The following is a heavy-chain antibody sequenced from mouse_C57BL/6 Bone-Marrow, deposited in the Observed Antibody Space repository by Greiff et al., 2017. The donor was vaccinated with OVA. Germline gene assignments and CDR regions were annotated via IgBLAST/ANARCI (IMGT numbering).Heavy chain of an antibody. D-gene: IGHD1-1*01. Sequence: DVKLVESGGGLVKPGGSLKLSCAASGFTFSSYTMSWVRQTPEKRLEWVATISGGGGNTYYPDSVKGRFTISRDNAKNTLYLQMSSLRSEDTALYYCARKHYGSSLYYFDYWGQGTTLTVSS. CDR2: ISGGGGNT. J-gene: IGHJ2*01. CDR1: GFTFSSYT. V-gene: IGHV5-9*01. CDR3: ARKHYGSSLYYFDY.